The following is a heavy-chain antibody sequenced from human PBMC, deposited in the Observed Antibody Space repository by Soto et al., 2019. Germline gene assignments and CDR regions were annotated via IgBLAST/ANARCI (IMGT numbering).Heavy chain of an antibody. D-gene: IGHD3-16*01. V-gene: IGHV1-69*02. J-gene: IGHJ6*02. Sequence: QVQLVQSGAEVKKPGSSVKVSCKASGGTFSSYTISWVRQAPGQGLEWMGRIIPILCIANYAQKFQGRVKFTADKSTSTAYMDLSSLRSEDTAVYYCARAGEPEVLVIWGQGTTVTVSS. CDR2: IIPILCIA. CDR3: ARAGEPEVLVI. CDR1: GGTFSSYT.